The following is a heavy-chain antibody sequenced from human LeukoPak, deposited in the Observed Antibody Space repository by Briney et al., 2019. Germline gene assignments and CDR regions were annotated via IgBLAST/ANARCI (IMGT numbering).Heavy chain of an antibody. J-gene: IGHJ6*02. Sequence: PSETLSLTYTVSGGSITGSYWNWIRQSPGKGLESIGYISYTGSANYNPSLKSRVTMSVDTSKNQFSLRLTSVTAADTAVYYCANRGVWGPGTTVIVSS. CDR3: ANRGV. D-gene: IGHD3-10*01. CDR2: ISYTGSA. V-gene: IGHV4-59*01. CDR1: GGSITGSY.